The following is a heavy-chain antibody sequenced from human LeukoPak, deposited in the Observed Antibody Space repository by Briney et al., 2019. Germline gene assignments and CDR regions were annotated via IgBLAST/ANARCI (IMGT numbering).Heavy chain of an antibody. Sequence: PGGSLRLSCETSGFTLKNYWMSWLRRAPGKGLKWVSRSKYDGSTAMYAESVKGRFTISRDNARGTLYLQMNSLRVDDTAVYYYAKSDWFDPCGRGILVTVSS. CDR2: SKYDGSTA. J-gene: IGHJ5*02. CDR3: AKSDWFDP. V-gene: IGHV3-74*03. CDR1: GFTLKNYW.